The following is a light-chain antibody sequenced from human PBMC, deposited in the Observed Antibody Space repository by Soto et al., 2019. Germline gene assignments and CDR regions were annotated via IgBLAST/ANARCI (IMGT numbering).Light chain of an antibody. V-gene: IGKV3-15*01. CDR2: GAS. J-gene: IGKJ5*01. Sequence: EIVMKQSPATLSVSPGERATLSCRASQSVSGNLAWYQQKPGQAPRLLIYGASTRATGIPARFSGSGSGTDFTLTISSLQSEDFAVYYCQQYNNWPPTFGQGTRLEIK. CDR3: QQYNNWPPT. CDR1: QSVSGN.